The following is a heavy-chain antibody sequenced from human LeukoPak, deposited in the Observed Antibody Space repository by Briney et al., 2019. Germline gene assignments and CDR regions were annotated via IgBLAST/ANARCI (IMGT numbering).Heavy chain of an antibody. CDR2: VSAYNTNT. Sequence: ASVKVSCKASGYSFTSYGISWVRQAPGQGLEWMGWVSAYNTNTKYTQNFQGRVTMTTDTSTSTAYMELRSLRSDDTVVYFRPKAAYEILTGGGNFDYWGQGTLVTVSS. CDR1: GYSFTSYG. D-gene: IGHD3-9*01. J-gene: IGHJ4*02. CDR3: PKAAYEILTGGGNFDY. V-gene: IGHV1-18*01.